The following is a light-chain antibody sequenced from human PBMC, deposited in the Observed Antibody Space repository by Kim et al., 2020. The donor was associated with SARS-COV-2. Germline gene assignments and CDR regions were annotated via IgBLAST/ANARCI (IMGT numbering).Light chain of an antibody. J-gene: IGKJ1*01. CDR3: QQSISYPT. CDR2: KAS. CDR1: KSISSW. Sequence: YASEGERVTIPCRASKSISSWLAWYQQKPGKAPKLLIYKASNLQSGVPSRFSGSGSGTEFTLTISSLQPDDFATYYCQQSISYPTFGQGTRVDIK. V-gene: IGKV1-5*03.